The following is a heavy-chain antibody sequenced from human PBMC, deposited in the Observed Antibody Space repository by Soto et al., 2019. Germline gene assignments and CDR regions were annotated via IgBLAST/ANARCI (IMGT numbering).Heavy chain of an antibody. CDR2: INPSGGST. J-gene: IGHJ5*02. D-gene: IGHD3-3*01. CDR1: GYTFTSYY. V-gene: IGHV1-46*01. CDR3: ARGAPKTIFGVENGFEP. Sequence: ASVKVSFKASGYTFTSYYLHWVRQAPGQGLEWMGIINPSGGSTSYAQKVQGRVTMTRDTYTSTVYMELNSLRSEDTAVYYCARGAPKTIFGVENGFEPWGQGTLVTVSS.